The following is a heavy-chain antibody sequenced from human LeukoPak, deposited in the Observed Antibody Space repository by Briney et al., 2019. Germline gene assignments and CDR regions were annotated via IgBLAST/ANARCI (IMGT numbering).Heavy chain of an antibody. CDR1: GYSFTSYW. V-gene: IGHV5-51*01. CDR3: ARFLTGSSWFHDAFDI. Sequence: GESLKISXKGSGYSFTSYWIGWARQMPGKGLEWMGIIYPGDSDTRYSPSFQGQVTISADKSISTAYLQWSSLKASDTAMYYCARFLTGSSWFHDAFDIWGQGTMVTVSS. J-gene: IGHJ3*02. CDR2: IYPGDSDT. D-gene: IGHD6-13*01.